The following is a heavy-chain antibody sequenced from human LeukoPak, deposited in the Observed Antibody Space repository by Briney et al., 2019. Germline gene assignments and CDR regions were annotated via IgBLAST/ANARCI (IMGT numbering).Heavy chain of an antibody. V-gene: IGHV5-10-1*01. Sequence: GESLQISCKGSGYRFTSYWISWVRQMPGKGLEWMGRIDHSDSYTNYSPSCQGHVTISAEKSNRTAYLQWSSLKASDTAMYYCARQGGYDSGYFDYWGQGTLVTVSS. D-gene: IGHD5-12*01. CDR2: IDHSDSYT. CDR3: ARQGGYDSGYFDY. J-gene: IGHJ4*02. CDR1: GYRFTSYW.